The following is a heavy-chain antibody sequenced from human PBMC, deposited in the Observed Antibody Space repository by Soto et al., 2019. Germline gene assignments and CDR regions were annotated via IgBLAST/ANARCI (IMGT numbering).Heavy chain of an antibody. CDR3: ARDRSYIVLMVYARPGDAFDI. V-gene: IGHV3-21*01. CDR2: ISSSSSYI. CDR1: GFTFSSYS. Sequence: EVQLVESGGGLVKPGGSLRLSCAASGFTFSSYSMNWVRQAPGKGLEWVSSISSSSSYIYYADSVKGRFTISIDNAKNSLYLQMNRLRAEDTAVYYCARDRSYIVLMVYARPGDAFDIWGQGTMVTVSS. J-gene: IGHJ3*02. D-gene: IGHD2-8*01.